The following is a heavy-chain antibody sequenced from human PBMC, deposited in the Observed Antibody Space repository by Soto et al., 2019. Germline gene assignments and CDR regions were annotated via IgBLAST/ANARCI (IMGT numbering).Heavy chain of an antibody. CDR2: MYSDGST. CDR3: ARDGYSNYWFVH. J-gene: IGHJ5*02. V-gene: IGHV3-53*02. CDR1: GITVSTNY. D-gene: IGHD5-12*01. Sequence: EVQLVETGGDLIQPGGSLRLSCAGSGITVSTNYMSWVRQAPGKGLEWVSTMYSDGSTYYGDSVKGRFTISRDTSKNTLYLQMNSLRAEDTAVYYCARDGYSNYWFVHWGQGTQVTVSS.